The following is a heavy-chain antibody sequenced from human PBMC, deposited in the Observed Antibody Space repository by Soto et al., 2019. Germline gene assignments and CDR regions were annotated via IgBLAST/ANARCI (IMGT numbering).Heavy chain of an antibody. Sequence: GGSLRLSCAASGFTVSSYAMHWVRQAPGKGLEWVAVISYDGSNKYYADSVKGRFTISRDNAKNSLYLQMNSLRAEDTAVYYCARDQGSYVFDYWGQGTLVTVSS. CDR2: ISYDGSNK. J-gene: IGHJ4*02. V-gene: IGHV3-30-3*01. CDR1: GFTVSSYA. D-gene: IGHD5-18*01. CDR3: ARDQGSYVFDY.